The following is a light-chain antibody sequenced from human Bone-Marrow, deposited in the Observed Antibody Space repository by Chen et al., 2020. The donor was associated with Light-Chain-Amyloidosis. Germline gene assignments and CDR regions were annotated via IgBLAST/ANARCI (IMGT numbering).Light chain of an antibody. CDR2: WAS. V-gene: IGKV4-1*01. CDR1: QSVFHSSNHKTY. CDR3: QQYYSAVRS. J-gene: IGKJ1*01. Sequence: DIVLTLSPVSLAVSLGERATINCKSRQSVFHSSNHKTYLGWDQQKPGQPRKLLIYWASTRESGVPDRFSGSGSGTDFTLTITSLQAEDVAVYYCQQYYSAVRSFGQGTRVEIK.